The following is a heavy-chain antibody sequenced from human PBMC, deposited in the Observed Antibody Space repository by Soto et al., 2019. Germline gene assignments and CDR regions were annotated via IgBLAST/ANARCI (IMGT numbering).Heavy chain of an antibody. J-gene: IGHJ4*02. D-gene: IGHD2-8*02. CDR3: ARDKITGLFDY. Sequence: PSETLSLTCAVYGGSFSGYYWTWIRQPPGTGLEWIGEINHSGSTNYNPSLNSRVTISLDTSKNQFSLKLTSVTAADTAVYYCARDKITGLFDYWGQGTLVTVPQ. V-gene: IGHV4-34*01. CDR1: GGSFSGYY. CDR2: INHSGST.